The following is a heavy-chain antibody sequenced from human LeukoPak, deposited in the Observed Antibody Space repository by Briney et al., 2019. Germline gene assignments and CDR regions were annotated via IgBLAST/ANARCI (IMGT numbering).Heavy chain of an antibody. CDR3: GKPAKYWLVRGNGVDV. J-gene: IGHJ6*02. D-gene: IGHD6-19*01. Sequence: GGSLRLSCVACGFTFSDYYMTWVRQAPGKGLEWVASIDAGGGDTYHSDSVKGRFTISRDNSMNTLYLQMNSLRADDTAVYYCGKPAKYWLVRGNGVDVWGQGTTVTVSS. V-gene: IGHV3-23*01. CDR1: GFTFSDYY. CDR2: IDAGGGDT.